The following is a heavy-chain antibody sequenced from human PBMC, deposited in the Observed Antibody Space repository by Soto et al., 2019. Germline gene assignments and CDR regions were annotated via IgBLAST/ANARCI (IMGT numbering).Heavy chain of an antibody. D-gene: IGHD3-10*01. CDR1: GGSFSGYY. CDR2: INHSGST. CDR3: ARGLFRGNWFDP. J-gene: IGHJ5*02. Sequence: SETLSLTCAVYGGSFSGYYWNWIRQPPGKGLEWIGEINHSGSTNYNPSLKSRVTMSIDTSKNQFSLKLSSVTAADTAVYYCARGLFRGNWFDPWGQGTLVTVSS. V-gene: IGHV4-34*01.